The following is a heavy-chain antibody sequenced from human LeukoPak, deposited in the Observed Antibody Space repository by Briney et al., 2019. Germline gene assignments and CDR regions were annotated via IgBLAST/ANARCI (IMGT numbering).Heavy chain of an antibody. CDR1: GYTFTSYG. Sequence: GASVKVSCKASGYTFTSYGISWVRQAPGQGLEWMGWISAYNGNTNYAQKLQGRVTMTTDTSTSTAYMELRSLRSDDTAVCYCVYYDSSGLNAFDIWGQGTMVTVSS. D-gene: IGHD3-22*01. V-gene: IGHV1-18*01. J-gene: IGHJ3*02. CDR2: ISAYNGNT. CDR3: VYYDSSGLNAFDI.